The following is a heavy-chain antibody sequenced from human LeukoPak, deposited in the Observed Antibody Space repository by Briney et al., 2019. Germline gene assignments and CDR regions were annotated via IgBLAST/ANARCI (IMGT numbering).Heavy chain of an antibody. CDR2: ISSSSSTI. CDR3: AREWLLSYYYYMDV. D-gene: IGHD3-3*01. Sequence: GGSLRLSCAASGFTFSSYSMNWVRQAPGKGLEWVSYISSSSSTIYYADSVKGRFTISRDNAKNSLYLQMNSLRAEDTAVYYCAREWLLSYYYYMDVWGKGTTVTVSS. V-gene: IGHV3-48*01. J-gene: IGHJ6*03. CDR1: GFTFSSYS.